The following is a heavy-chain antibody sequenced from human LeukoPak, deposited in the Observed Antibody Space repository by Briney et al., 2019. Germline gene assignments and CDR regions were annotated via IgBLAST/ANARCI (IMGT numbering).Heavy chain of an antibody. V-gene: IGHV3-20*04. Sequence: GGSLRLSCAASGFTFDDYGMSWVRQAPGKGLEWVSSTNWNGGSTASADSVKDRFTISRDNAKNSLYLQMNSLRAEDTALYFYARVGAIYTFFYMDVWGKGTTVTVSS. D-gene: IGHD3-3*02. J-gene: IGHJ6*03. CDR1: GFTFDDYG. CDR2: TNWNGGST. CDR3: ARVGAIYTFFYMDV.